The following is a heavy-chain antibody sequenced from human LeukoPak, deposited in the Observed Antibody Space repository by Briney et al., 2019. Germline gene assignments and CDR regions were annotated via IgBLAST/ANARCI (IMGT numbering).Heavy chain of an antibody. CDR2: IDPSDSYT. Sequence: GESLRISRKGSGYSFTSYWISWVRQMPGKGLEWMGRIDPSDSYTNYSPSFQGHVTISADKSISTAYLQWSSLKASDTAMYYCARANYYDSSGYSFQHWGQGTLVTVSS. V-gene: IGHV5-10-1*01. D-gene: IGHD3-22*01. CDR3: ARANYYDSSGYSFQH. CDR1: GYSFTSYW. J-gene: IGHJ1*01.